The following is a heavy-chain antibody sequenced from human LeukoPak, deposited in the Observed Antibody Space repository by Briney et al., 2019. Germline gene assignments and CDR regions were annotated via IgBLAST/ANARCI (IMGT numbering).Heavy chain of an antibody. CDR3: ARDKDRSFDWFDRRPGGDAFDI. D-gene: IGHD3-9*01. J-gene: IGHJ3*02. Sequence: PGGSLRLSCAASGFTFSTYWMSWVCQAPGKGLEWVANIKQDGSEKYYVDSVKGRFTISRDNAKNSLYLQLNSLRAEDTAVYYCARDKDRSFDWFDRRPGGDAFDIWGQGTMVTVSS. V-gene: IGHV3-7*01. CDR1: GFTFSTYW. CDR2: IKQDGSEK.